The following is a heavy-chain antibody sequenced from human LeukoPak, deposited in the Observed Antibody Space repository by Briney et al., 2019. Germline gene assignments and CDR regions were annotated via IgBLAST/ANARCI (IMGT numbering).Heavy chain of an antibody. Sequence: SVKVSCKASGGTFSSYAISWVRQAPGQGPEWMGRIIPIFGTANYAQKFQGRVTITTDESTSTAYMELSSLKSGDTAVYYCARERTTVGDPDYFDYWGQGTLVTVSS. CDR3: ARERTTVGDPDYFDY. CDR1: GGTFSSYA. J-gene: IGHJ4*02. V-gene: IGHV1-69*05. D-gene: IGHD4-23*01. CDR2: IIPIFGTA.